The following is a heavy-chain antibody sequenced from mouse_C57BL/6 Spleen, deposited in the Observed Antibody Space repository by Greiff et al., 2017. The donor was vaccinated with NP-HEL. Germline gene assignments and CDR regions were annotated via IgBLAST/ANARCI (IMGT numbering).Heavy chain of an antibody. CDR2: INPNNGGT. J-gene: IGHJ2*01. Sequence: VQLQQSGPELVKPGASVKIPCKASGYTFTDYNMDWVKQSHGKSLEWIGDINPNNGGTIYNQKFKGKATLTVDMSSSTAYMELRSLTSEDTAVYYCARGGDGKQSPHFDYWGQGTTLTVSS. V-gene: IGHV1-18*01. CDR1: GYTFTDYN. CDR3: ARGGDGKQSPHFDY. D-gene: IGHD2-1*01.